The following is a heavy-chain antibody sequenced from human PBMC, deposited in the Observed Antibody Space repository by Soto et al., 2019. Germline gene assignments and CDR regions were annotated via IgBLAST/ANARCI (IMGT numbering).Heavy chain of an antibody. CDR1: GGFVTSGSYY. V-gene: IGHV4-34*01. CDR2: MSHSGGT. D-gene: IGHD1-1*01. Sequence: QVQLQQWGAGLLKPSETLSLTCAVYGGFVTSGSYYWSWIRQPPGKGLEWIGEMSHSGGTHFNPSLQGRVNITGDTSKNSFTLKVRSVTAADTAPYYCAGVERGTATTVVDAFDIWGPGTMVTVSS. CDR3: AGVERGTATTVVDAFDI. J-gene: IGHJ3*02.